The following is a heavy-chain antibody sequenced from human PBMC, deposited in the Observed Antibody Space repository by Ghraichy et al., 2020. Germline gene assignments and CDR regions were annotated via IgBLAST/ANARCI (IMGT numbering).Heavy chain of an antibody. J-gene: IGHJ4*02. CDR3: ARGRRSSGWSYFDY. CDR1: GGSINSYY. CDR2: SSYSGST. Sequence: SETLSLTCTVSGGSINSYYWSWIRQPPGKGLVWIAESSYSGSTNYNPSLKSRVTTSVDTSKNHFSLRLTSVTAADTAVYYWARGRRSSGWSYFDYWGQGTLVTV. V-gene: IGHV4-59*01. D-gene: IGHD6-19*01.